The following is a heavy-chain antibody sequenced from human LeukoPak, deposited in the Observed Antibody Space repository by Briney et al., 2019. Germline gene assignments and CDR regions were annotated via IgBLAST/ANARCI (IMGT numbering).Heavy chain of an antibody. J-gene: IGHJ6*03. Sequence: SETLSLTCTVSGYSISSGYYWAWIRQPPATGLEWIGSIYHSGSTYYHPSPKSRVTISVDTSKNQFSLKLSSVTAADTAVYYCARVGSSGYYPFYYYYYYMDVWGKGTTVTVSS. V-gene: IGHV4-38-2*02. D-gene: IGHD3-22*01. CDR2: IYHSGST. CDR1: GYSISSGYY. CDR3: ARVGSSGYYPFYYYYYYMDV.